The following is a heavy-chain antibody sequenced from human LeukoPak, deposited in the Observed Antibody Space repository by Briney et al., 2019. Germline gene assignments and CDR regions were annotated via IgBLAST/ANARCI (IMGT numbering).Heavy chain of an antibody. V-gene: IGHV3-53*01. CDR2: IYGDGRI. CDR1: GFTVTSNY. J-gene: IGHJ4*02. CDR3: ARESGYSYGLAGFFDY. Sequence: GESLKISCAASGFTVTSNYMSWVRQAPGKGLEWVSVIYGDGRIHYADSVKGRFTISRDDSKNTLYLQMNSLRAEDTAVYYCARESGYSYGLAGFFDYWGQGTLVTVSS. D-gene: IGHD5-18*01.